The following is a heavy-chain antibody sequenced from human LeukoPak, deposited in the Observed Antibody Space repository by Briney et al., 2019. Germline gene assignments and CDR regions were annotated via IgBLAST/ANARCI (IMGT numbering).Heavy chain of an antibody. D-gene: IGHD3-22*01. CDR2: FDPEDGET. CDR1: GYTLTELS. CDR3: ATALDSSGYSFFGY. Sequence: GASVKVSCKVSGYTLTELSMHWVRQAPGKGLEWMGGFDPEDGETIYAQKFQGRVTMTEDTSTDTAYMELSSLRSEDTAVYYCATALDSSGYSFFGYWGQGTLVTVSS. J-gene: IGHJ4*02. V-gene: IGHV1-24*01.